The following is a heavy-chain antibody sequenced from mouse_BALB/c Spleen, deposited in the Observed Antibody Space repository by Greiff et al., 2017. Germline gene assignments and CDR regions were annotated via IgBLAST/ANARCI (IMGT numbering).Heavy chain of an antibody. CDR3: ARRLGVRYEYFDD. J-gene: IGHJ1*01. D-gene: IGHD2-14*01. CDR2: IDPASGNT. V-gene: IGHV14-3*02. Sequence: EVQLQQSGAELVKPGASVKFSCTASGFTFNDSSMHWVKQRPEQSLEWIGRIDPASGNTKYDPKFQGKATIAADTASNTAYLQLSSLTSEDTAVYYCARRLGVRYEYFDDWGEGTTVTVSS. CDR1: GFTFNDSS.